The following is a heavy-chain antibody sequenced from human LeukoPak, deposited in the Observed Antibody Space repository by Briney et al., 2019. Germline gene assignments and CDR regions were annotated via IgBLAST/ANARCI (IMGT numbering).Heavy chain of an antibody. CDR2: ISSSSTYI. CDR3: ARDPWTNYGDYVRFDY. CDR1: GFTFSYYN. J-gene: IGHJ4*02. V-gene: IGHV3-21*01. D-gene: IGHD4-17*01. Sequence: GGSLRLSCAASGFTFSYYNMNWVRQALGKGLEWVSSISSSSTYIYYADSVKGRFTISRDNAKNSLYLEMNSLRAEDTAVYYCARDPWTNYGDYVRFDYWGQRTLVTVSS.